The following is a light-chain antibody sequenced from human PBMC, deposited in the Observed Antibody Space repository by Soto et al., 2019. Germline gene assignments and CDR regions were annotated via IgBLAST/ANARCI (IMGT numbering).Light chain of an antibody. CDR1: SSDVGGYNY. J-gene: IGLJ1*01. V-gene: IGLV2-14*01. Sequence: QSELTQPAYVSGSPGQSITITSTGTSSDVGGYNYVSWYQQHPGKAPKLMIYDVSSRPSGVSNRFSGSKSGNTASLTISGLQAEVEADYYCSSYTSSSTPLFVFGTGTKVTVL. CDR3: SSYTSSSTPLFV. CDR2: DVS.